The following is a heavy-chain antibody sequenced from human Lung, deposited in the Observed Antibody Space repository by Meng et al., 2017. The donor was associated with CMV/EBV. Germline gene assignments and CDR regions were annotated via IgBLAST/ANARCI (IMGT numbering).Heavy chain of an antibody. D-gene: IGHD6-19*01. V-gene: IGHV4-4*02. CDR1: GGSISSSNW. CDR3: ASFPPPGKQWLVTDY. J-gene: IGHJ4*02. Sequence: QVPLWGSGPGLVNPSGTLSLTCAVSGGSISSSNWWSWVRQPPGKGLEWIGEIYHSGSTNYNPSLKSRVTISVDKSKNQFSLKLSSVTAADTAVYYCASFPPPGKQWLVTDYWGQGTLVTVSS. CDR2: IYHSGST.